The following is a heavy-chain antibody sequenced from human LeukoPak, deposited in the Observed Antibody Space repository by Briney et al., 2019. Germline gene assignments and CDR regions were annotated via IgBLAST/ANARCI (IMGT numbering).Heavy chain of an antibody. V-gene: IGHV3-74*01. CDR3: ARDSAPVFHAYYFDY. CDR2: INTDGSST. J-gene: IGHJ4*02. CDR1: GFTLSNYW. D-gene: IGHD2-21*01. Sequence: AGGSLRLSCSASGFTLSNYWIHWVRQAPGTGLVWVSRINTDGSSTNYADSVKGRFTVSRDNAKNTLYLQMNSLRAEDTAVYYCARDSAPVFHAYYFDYWGQGTLVTVSS.